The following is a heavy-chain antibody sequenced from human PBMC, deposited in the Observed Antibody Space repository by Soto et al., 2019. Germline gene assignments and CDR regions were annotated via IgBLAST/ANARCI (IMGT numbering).Heavy chain of an antibody. CDR1: GYTFTSYA. J-gene: IGHJ4*02. V-gene: IGHV1-3*01. Sequence: ASVKVSFKASGYTFTSYAMHWVRQAPGQRLEWMGWINAGNGNTKYSQKFQGRVTITRDTSASTAYMELSSLRSEDTAVYYCAREAKPLKYYFDYWGQGTLVTVSS. CDR2: INAGNGNT. CDR3: AREAKPLKYYFDY.